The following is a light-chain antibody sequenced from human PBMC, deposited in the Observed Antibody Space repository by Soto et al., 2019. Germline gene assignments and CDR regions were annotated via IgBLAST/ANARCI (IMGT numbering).Light chain of an antibody. J-gene: IGLJ3*02. CDR3: QSYDSSLSAWV. V-gene: IGLV1-40*01. CDR1: SSNIGAGYD. CDR2: GNN. Sequence: QSVLTQPPSVSVAPGQRVTISCTGSSSNIGAGYDVDWYQQFPGTAPKLLIYGNNDRPSGVPDRFSGSKSGTSASLAITGLQAEDEADYHCQSYDSSLSAWVFGGGTKLTVL.